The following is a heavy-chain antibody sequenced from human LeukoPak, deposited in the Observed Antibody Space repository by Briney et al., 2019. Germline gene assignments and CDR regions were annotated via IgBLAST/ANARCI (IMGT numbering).Heavy chain of an antibody. CDR2: MNPNSGNT. J-gene: IGHJ6*03. V-gene: IGHV1-8*01. CDR3: ARGVMVRGVIIITDYYYYMDV. CDR1: GYTFTSYD. D-gene: IGHD3-10*01. Sequence: ASVKVSCKASGYTFTSYDINWVRQATGQGLEWMGWMNPNSGNTGYAQKFQGRVTMTRNTSISTAYMELSSLRSEDTAVYYCARGVMVRGVIIITDYYYYMDVWGKGTTVTISS.